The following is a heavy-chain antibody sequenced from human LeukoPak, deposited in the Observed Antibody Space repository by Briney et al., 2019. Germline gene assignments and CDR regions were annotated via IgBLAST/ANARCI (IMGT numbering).Heavy chain of an antibody. CDR1: GGTLSNDA. D-gene: IGHD3-10*01. CDR3: ARDGMVRGIIDYNGMDV. Sequence: SVKVSCKASGGTLSNDAISWVRQPHGQGLEWMGRIIPILGIADYAQKFPGRVTITADISTSTVFMELSSLRSEDTAVFYCARDGMVRGIIDYNGMDVWGQGTTVTVSS. V-gene: IGHV1-69*04. CDR2: IIPILGIA. J-gene: IGHJ6*02.